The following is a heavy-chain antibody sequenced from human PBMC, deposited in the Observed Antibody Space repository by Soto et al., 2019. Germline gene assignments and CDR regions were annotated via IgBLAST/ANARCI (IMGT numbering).Heavy chain of an antibody. CDR1: GGSISSGGYY. D-gene: IGHD3-10*01. J-gene: IGHJ4*02. CDR3: ARGQRAYYYGSGSYPPALDY. Sequence: SETLSLTCTVSGGSISSGGYYWSWIRQHPGKGLEWIGYTYYSGSTYYNPSLKSRVTISVDTSKNQFSLKLSSVTAADTAVYYCARGQRAYYYGSGSYPPALDYWGQGTLVTVS. CDR2: TYYSGST. V-gene: IGHV4-31*03.